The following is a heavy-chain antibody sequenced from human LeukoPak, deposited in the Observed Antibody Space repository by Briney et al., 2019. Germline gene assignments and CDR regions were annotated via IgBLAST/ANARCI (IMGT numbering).Heavy chain of an antibody. D-gene: IGHD2-2*01. J-gene: IGHJ4*02. Sequence: AASVKVSCKASGYTFTSYGINWVRQATGQGLEWMGWINAYNGNTHYAQKLQGRVTMTTDTSTSTAYMEPRSLRSDDTAVYYCARWRSSTSFPLDDYWGQGTLVTVSS. CDR3: ARWRSSTSFPLDDY. CDR1: GYTFTSYG. CDR2: INAYNGNT. V-gene: IGHV1-18*01.